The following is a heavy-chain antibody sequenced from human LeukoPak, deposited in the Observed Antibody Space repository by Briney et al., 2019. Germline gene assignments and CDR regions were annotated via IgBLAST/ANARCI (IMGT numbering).Heavy chain of an antibody. D-gene: IGHD3-3*01. CDR1: GFTFSSYS. CDR2: ISSSSSYI. Sequence: TGGSLRLSCAASGFTFSSYSMNWVRQAPGKGLEWVSSISSSSSYIYYADSVKGRFTISRDNAKNSLYLQMNSLRAEDTAVYYCARGPIFGDWPVGVRYWGQGTLVTVSS. V-gene: IGHV3-21*01. CDR3: ARGPIFGDWPVGVRY. J-gene: IGHJ4*02.